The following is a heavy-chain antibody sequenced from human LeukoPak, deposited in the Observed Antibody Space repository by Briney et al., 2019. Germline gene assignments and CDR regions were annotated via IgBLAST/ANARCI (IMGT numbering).Heavy chain of an antibody. CDR3: ARATGYCSGGSRYDEAFDY. D-gene: IGHD2-15*01. V-gene: IGHV4-59*01. Sequence: SETLSLTCTVSGGSISSYYWSWIRQPPGKGREWIGYTYYSGSTNYNPSLKSRVTISVDTSKNQFSLKLSSVAAADTAVYYCARATGYCSGGSRYDEAFDYWGQGTLVTVSS. CDR1: GGSISSYY. CDR2: TYYSGST. J-gene: IGHJ4*02.